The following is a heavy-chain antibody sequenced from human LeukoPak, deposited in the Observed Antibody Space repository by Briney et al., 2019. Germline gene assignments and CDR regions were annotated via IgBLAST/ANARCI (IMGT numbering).Heavy chain of an antibody. CDR2: IYSGTT. CDR3: ARRAGAYSHPYDY. CDR1: DGSFSGYY. Sequence: ETLSLTCAVYDGSFSGYYWSWVRQAPGKGLEWVSFIYSGTTHYSDSVKGRFTISRDNSKNTLYLQMNSLRAEDTAVYYCARRAGAYSHPYDYWGQGTLVTVSS. V-gene: IGHV3-53*01. J-gene: IGHJ4*02. D-gene: IGHD4-17*01.